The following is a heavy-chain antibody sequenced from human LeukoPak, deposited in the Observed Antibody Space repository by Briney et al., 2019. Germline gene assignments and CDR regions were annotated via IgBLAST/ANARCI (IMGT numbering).Heavy chain of an antibody. CDR2: IMGICGSA. CDR1: GFTFNNYA. J-gene: IGHJ4*02. CDR3: TKTTTGYSSGQYPGWSADH. D-gene: IGHD3-22*01. Sequence: PGGSLRLSCTASGFTFNNYAIDWVRQAPRQALDCVAGIMGICGSAHYADSVKGRFTISRDNSKNTVYLQMDSLRGEDTALYYCTKTTTGYSSGQYPGWSADHWGQGALVTVSS. V-gene: IGHV3-23*01.